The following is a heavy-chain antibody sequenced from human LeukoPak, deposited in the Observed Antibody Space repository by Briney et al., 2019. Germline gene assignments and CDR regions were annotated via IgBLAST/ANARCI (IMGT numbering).Heavy chain of an antibody. CDR2: IYYSGST. CDR1: GGSISSSSYY. J-gene: IGHJ4*02. D-gene: IGHD4-17*01. V-gene: IGHV4-39*01. CDR3: ARLWYGDYAYFDY. Sequence: SETLSLTCTVSGGSISSSSYYWGWIRQPPGKGLEWIGSIYYSGSTYYNPSLKSRVTISVDTSKNQFSLKLSSVTAADTAVYYCARLWYGDYAYFDYWGQGTLVTVSS.